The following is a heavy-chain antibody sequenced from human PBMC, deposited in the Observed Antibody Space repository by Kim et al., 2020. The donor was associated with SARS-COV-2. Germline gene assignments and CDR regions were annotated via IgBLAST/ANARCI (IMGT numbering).Heavy chain of an antibody. Sequence: GGSLRLSCAASGFTFRAYSMTWVRQAPGKGLEWVSGISAGANSIIYADSVKGRFTISRDDFKNMLYLQMSSLRAEDTAIYYCAKKVVATASGGFDYWGQGSLVTVSS. CDR1: GFTFRAYS. J-gene: IGHJ4*02. CDR2: ISAGANSI. CDR3: AKKVVATASGGFDY. D-gene: IGHD2-2*01. V-gene: IGHV3-23*01.